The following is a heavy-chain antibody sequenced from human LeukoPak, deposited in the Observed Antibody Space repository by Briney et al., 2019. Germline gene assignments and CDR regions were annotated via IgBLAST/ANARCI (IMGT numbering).Heavy chain of an antibody. CDR1: GFPFVDYA. CDR3: TSRAERDIVVVPAA. D-gene: IGHD2-2*01. Sequence: PGRSLRLSCTASGFPFVDYAMSWVRQAPGKGLEWVGFIRSKAYGGTTEYAASVKGRFTISRDDSKSIAYLQMNSLKTEDTAVYYCTSRAERDIVVVPAAWGQGTLVTVSS. V-gene: IGHV3-49*04. J-gene: IGHJ5*02. CDR2: IRSKAYGGTT.